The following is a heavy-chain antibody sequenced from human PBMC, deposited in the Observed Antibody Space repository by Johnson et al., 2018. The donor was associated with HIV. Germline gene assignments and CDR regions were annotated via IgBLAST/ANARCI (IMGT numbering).Heavy chain of an antibody. J-gene: IGHJ3*01. CDR1: GFSFSSYG. Sequence: QVQLVESGGGVVQPGGSLRLSCAASGFSFSSYGMHWVRQAPGKGLEWVAFISYDGSNKYYADSVKGRFTISRDNAKNTLYLQMNSLRDEDTAVYYCVTADRGSAWGQGTTVTVSS. CDR3: VTADRGSA. CDR2: ISYDGSNK. D-gene: IGHD1-26*01. V-gene: IGHV3-30*19.